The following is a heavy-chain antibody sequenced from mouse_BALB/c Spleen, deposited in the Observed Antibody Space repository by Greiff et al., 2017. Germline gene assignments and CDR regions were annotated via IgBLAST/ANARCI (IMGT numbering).Heavy chain of an antibody. D-gene: IGHD2-10*02. CDR2: IDPFNGGT. CDR3: ARSGYGNGY. Sequence: QLVESGPELMKPGASVKISCKASGYSFTSYYMHWVKQSHGKSLEWIGYIDPFNGGTSYNQKFKGKATLTVDKSSSTAYMHLSSLTSEDSAVYYCARSGYGNGYWGQGTTLTVSS. V-gene: IGHV1S135*01. CDR1: GYSFTSYY. J-gene: IGHJ2*01.